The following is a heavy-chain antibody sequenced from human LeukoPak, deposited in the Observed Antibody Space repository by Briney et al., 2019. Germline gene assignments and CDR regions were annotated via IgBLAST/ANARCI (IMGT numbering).Heavy chain of an antibody. D-gene: IGHD3-16*01. CDR1: GFTFSSYG. CDR2: ILNDGSQE. Sequence: GRSLRLSCAASGFTFSSYGMHWVRQAPGKGLEWVAVILNDGSQEKYADSVKGRFTISRDNSKNTLFLQMNSLRAEDTAVYYCARDDALGDNALDIWGQGTMVTVS. CDR3: ARDDALGDNALDI. V-gene: IGHV3-33*01. J-gene: IGHJ3*02.